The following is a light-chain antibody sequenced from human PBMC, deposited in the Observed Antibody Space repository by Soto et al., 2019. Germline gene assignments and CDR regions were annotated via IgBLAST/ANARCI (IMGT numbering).Light chain of an antibody. CDR3: QQRNIWPPVT. CDR1: QRVYSN. J-gene: IGKJ5*01. V-gene: IGKV3-15*01. CDR2: GAS. Sequence: EILMTQSPDTLSVSPGESAPLSCRASQRVYSNLAWYQQRPGQAPRLLIYGASTRATGVPARFSGRGSGTEFTLTISSLEPEDSAVYYCQQRNIWPPVTFGQGTRLEIK.